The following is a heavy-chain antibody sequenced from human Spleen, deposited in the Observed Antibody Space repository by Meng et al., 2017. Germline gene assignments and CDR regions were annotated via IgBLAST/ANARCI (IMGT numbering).Heavy chain of an antibody. D-gene: IGHD3-10*01. Sequence: GESLKISCAASGFTFSSYGMRWIRQAPGKGLEWVSLISDSGVNTYYADSVRGRFTISRDNSKNTLYLQMNSLRAEDTAVYYCAKRPMVRGDLYYFDYWGQGTLVTGSS. CDR2: ISDSGVNT. J-gene: IGHJ4*02. CDR1: GFTFSSYG. V-gene: IGHV3-23*01. CDR3: AKRPMVRGDLYYFDY.